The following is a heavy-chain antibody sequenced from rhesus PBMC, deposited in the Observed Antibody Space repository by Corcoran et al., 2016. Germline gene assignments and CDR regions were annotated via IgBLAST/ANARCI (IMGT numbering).Heavy chain of an antibody. CDR1: GGSISSNY. D-gene: IGHD3-28*01. CDR2: IYGSGGST. CDR3: AREVTYYYGSGLDNSLDV. V-gene: IGHV4-160*01. J-gene: IGHJ5-2*02. Sequence: QVQLQESGPGLVKPSETLSLPCAVSGGSISSNYWSWIPQAPGKGLEWMGRIYGSGGSTDYNPSLKSRVTISTDTSKNQFSLKLSSVTAADTAVYYCAREVTYYYGSGLDNSLDVWGRGVLVTVSS.